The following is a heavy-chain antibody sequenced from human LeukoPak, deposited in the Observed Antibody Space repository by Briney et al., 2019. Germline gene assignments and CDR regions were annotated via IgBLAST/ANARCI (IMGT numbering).Heavy chain of an antibody. CDR1: GFTFSSCA. CDR3: AKACIAVAVADAFDI. CDR2: ISGSGGST. D-gene: IGHD6-19*01. V-gene: IGHV3-23*01. J-gene: IGHJ3*02. Sequence: GGSLGLSCAASGFTFSSCAMSWVRQAPGKGLEWVSAISGSGGSTYYADSVKGRFTISRDNSKNTLYLQMNSLRAEDTAVYYCAKACIAVAVADAFDIWGQGTMVTVSS.